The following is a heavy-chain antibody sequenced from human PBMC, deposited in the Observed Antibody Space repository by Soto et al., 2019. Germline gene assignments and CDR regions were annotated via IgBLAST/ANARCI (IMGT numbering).Heavy chain of an antibody. Sequence: GGALKKSCQGCGDSFYTFLIRWVRQMPRKSLEWMGIIYPGDSDTRYSPSFQGQVTISADKSISTAYLQWSSLKASDTAMYYCATHTAMAQGYYGMDVWGQGTTVTVSS. CDR2: IYPGDSDT. CDR3: ATHTAMAQGYYGMDV. D-gene: IGHD5-18*01. CDR1: GDSFYTFL. J-gene: IGHJ6*02. V-gene: IGHV5-51*01.